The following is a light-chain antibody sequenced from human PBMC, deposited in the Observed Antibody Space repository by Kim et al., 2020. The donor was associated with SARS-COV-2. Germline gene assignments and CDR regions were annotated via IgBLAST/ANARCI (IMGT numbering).Light chain of an antibody. J-gene: IGLJ1*01. V-gene: IGLV2-14*01. CDR2: DVS. Sequence: QSALTQPASVSGSPGQSITISCTGTSSDVGAYNYVSWYQQHPGKAPKLLIYDVSKRPSGVSNRFSGSKSGNTASLTISGLQAEDEADYYCSSYRTSSTYVFGTGTKVTVL. CDR1: SSDVGAYNY. CDR3: SSYRTSSTYV.